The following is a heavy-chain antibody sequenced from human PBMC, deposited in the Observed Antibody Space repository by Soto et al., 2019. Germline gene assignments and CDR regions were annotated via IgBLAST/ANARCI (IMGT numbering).Heavy chain of an antibody. J-gene: IGHJ2*01. CDR2: IHGDGDYT. CDR1: GFTFSCCA. CDR3: VKHRGAGSYSNWSFAV. Sequence: QVLESGGGLVQPGGSLRLSCAASGFTFSCCAMSWVRQAPGKGLEWVSTIHGDGDYTHDTDSVKGRFTISRDNSRNTLYLQMTSLRADDTAVYYCVKHRGAGSYSNWSFAVWGRGTLVTVSS. D-gene: IGHD1-26*01. V-gene: IGHV3-23*01.